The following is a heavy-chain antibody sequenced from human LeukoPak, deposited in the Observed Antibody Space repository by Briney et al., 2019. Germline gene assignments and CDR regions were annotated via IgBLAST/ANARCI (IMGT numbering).Heavy chain of an antibody. D-gene: IGHD3-3*01. CDR1: GYAFTSYG. J-gene: IGHJ4*02. V-gene: IGHV1-18*01. CDR2: ISVNNGNT. CDR3: QRITIFGVVIDFDY. Sequence: ASVKVSCKASGYAFTSYGTSWVRQAPGQGLEWMGWISVNNGNTHYAQKFQGRVTMTTDTSTSTAYMEVRSLSSDDTAVYYCQRITIFGVVIDFDYWGQGTLVTVSS.